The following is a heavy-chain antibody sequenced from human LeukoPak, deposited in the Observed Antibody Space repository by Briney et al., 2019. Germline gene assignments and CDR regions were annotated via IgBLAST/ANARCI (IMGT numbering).Heavy chain of an antibody. V-gene: IGHV3-33*01. D-gene: IGHD4-17*01. CDR2: IWYDGSNK. Sequence: GRSLRLSCAASGFTFSSYGMHWVRQAPGKGLEWVAVIWYDGSNKYYADSVKGRFTISRDNSKNTLYLQMNSLRAEDTAVYYCARDDYGGSGSDYWGQGTLVTVSS. CDR1: GFTFSSYG. J-gene: IGHJ4*02. CDR3: ARDDYGGSGSDY.